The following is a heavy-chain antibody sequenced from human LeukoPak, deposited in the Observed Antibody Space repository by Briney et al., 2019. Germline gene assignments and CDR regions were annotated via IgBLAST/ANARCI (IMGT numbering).Heavy chain of an antibody. V-gene: IGHV1-24*01. CDR1: GYTLTELS. CDR3: AREKGGYYDSSGSLAFDI. D-gene: IGHD3-22*01. Sequence: ASVKVSCKVSGYTLTELSMHWVRQAPGKGLEWMGGSDPEDGETIYAQKFQGRVTITRNTSISTAYMELSSLRSEDTAVYYCAREKGGYYDSSGSLAFDIWGQGTMVTVSS. J-gene: IGHJ3*02. CDR2: SDPEDGET.